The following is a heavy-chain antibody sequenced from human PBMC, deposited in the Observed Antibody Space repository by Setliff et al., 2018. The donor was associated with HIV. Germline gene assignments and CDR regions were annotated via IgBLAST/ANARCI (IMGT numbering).Heavy chain of an antibody. CDR2: IYSSGMTSGST. CDR1: GASISTYY. D-gene: IGHD7-27*01. Sequence: PSETLSLTCTVSGASISTYYWSWIRQTPRKGLEWIGYIYSSGMTSGSTNYSPSLTPRLTISLAASGNQFPLNLTSVTAADTATYYCARGNWGSIGRLGYWGQGILVTVSS. J-gene: IGHJ4*02. V-gene: IGHV4-59*01. CDR3: ARGNWGSIGRLGY.